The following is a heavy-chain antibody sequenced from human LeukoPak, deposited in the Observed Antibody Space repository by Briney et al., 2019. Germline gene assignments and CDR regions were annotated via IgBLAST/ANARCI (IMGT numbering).Heavy chain of an antibody. CDR3: ARGNSGSYSQDWFDP. CDR2: IKQDGTEK. D-gene: IGHD1-26*01. J-gene: IGHJ5*02. V-gene: IGHV3-7*03. Sequence: GGSLRLSCAASGFTFSNYGMHWVRQAPGKGLEWVANIKQDGTEKYYADSVKGRFTISRDNAKNSLYLQMNSLRDDDMALYYCARGNSGSYSQDWFDPWGQGTLVTVSS. CDR1: GFTFSNYG.